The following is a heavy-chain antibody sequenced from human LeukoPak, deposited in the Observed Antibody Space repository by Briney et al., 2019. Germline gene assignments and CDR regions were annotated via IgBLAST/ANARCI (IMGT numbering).Heavy chain of an antibody. V-gene: IGHV3-30*18. CDR1: GFTFSSYG. CDR2: ISYDGSNK. Sequence: GMSLRLSCAASGFTFSSYGMHWVRQAPGKGLEWVAVISYDGSNKYYADSVKGRFTISRDNSKNTLYLQMNSLRAEDTDVYYCAKSHYRGFGELFSNFDYWGQGTLVTVSS. J-gene: IGHJ4*02. CDR3: AKSHYRGFGELFSNFDY. D-gene: IGHD3-10*01.